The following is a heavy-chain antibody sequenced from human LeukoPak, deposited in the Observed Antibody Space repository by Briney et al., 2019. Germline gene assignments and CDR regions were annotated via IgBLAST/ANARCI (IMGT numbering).Heavy chain of an antibody. CDR3: ARVYCGGDCYSYYYGMDV. J-gene: IGHJ6*02. V-gene: IGHV1-69*04. Sequence: ASVKVSCKASGGTFSSYAISWVRQAPGQGLEWMGRIIPILGIANYAQKFQGRVTITADKSTSTAYMELSSLRSEDTAVYYCARVYCGGDCYSYYYGMDVWGQGTTVTASS. D-gene: IGHD2-21*02. CDR1: GGTFSSYA. CDR2: IIPILGIA.